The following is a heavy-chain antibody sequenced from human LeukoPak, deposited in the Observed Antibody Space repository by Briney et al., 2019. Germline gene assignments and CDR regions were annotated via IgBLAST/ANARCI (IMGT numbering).Heavy chain of an antibody. Sequence: QPGGSLRLSCAASGFTFSSYAMSWVRQAPGKGLEWVANIKQDGSEKYYVDSVKGRFTISRDNAKNSLYLQMNSLRAEDTAVYYCAREIGVAVAGTRRWFDPWGQGTLVTVSS. V-gene: IGHV3-7*01. CDR3: AREIGVAVAGTRRWFDP. J-gene: IGHJ5*02. D-gene: IGHD6-19*01. CDR2: IKQDGSEK. CDR1: GFTFSSYA.